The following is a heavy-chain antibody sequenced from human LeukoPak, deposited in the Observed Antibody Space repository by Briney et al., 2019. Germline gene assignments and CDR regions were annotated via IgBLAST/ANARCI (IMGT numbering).Heavy chain of an antibody. CDR2: INHSGST. V-gene: IGHV4-34*01. Sequence: SETLSLTCAVHGASFSGYYWSWIRQPPGKGLEWLGEINHSGSTNYNPSLKSRVTISVDTSKNQFSLKLSSVTAADTAVYYCARVLYGSGSYYTVYYYMDVWGKGTTVTVSS. D-gene: IGHD3-10*01. CDR3: ARVLYGSGSYYTVYYYMDV. CDR1: GASFSGYY. J-gene: IGHJ6*03.